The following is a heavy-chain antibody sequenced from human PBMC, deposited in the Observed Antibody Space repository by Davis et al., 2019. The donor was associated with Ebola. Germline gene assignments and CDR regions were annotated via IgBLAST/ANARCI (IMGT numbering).Heavy chain of an antibody. V-gene: IGHV4-59*08. CDR1: GGSISGYY. Sequence: SETLSLTCTVSGGSISGYYWSWIRQPPGKGLEWIGYIYYSWTTNYNPSLKSRVTMSRDTSKNQLSLKLSSVTAADTAIYYCTRHFCSGGSCYPDYWGQGTLVTVSS. J-gene: IGHJ4*02. CDR2: IYYSWTT. D-gene: IGHD2-15*01. CDR3: TRHFCSGGSCYPDY.